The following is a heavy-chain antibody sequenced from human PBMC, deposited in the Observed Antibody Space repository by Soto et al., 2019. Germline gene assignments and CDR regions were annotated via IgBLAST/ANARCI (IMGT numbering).Heavy chain of an antibody. Sequence: SQTLSRTFVISLDNFSCNLASWSWIRPSTSRGLEWLGRTYYRYKWYSYYALYVKSRITINPDTSKNQFSLHLSSVTPEDTAVYYCAREPGYWGHGTLVTVSS. CDR3: AREPGY. V-gene: IGHV6-1*01. CDR2: TYYRYKWYS. CDR1: LDNFSCNLAS. J-gene: IGHJ4*01. D-gene: IGHD7-27*01.